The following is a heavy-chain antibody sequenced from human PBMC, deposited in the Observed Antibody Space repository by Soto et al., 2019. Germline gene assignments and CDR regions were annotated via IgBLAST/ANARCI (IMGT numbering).Heavy chain of an antibody. D-gene: IGHD3-3*01. J-gene: IGHJ5*02. Sequence: QITLKESGPTLVKPTQTLTLTCTFSGFSLSTSGVGVGWIRQPPGKALEWLALVYWDDDKRYSPSLKSRLTLTKDTSKNQVVLTMTNMDPVDTATYYCAREWPRLNWFDPWGQGTLVTVSS. CDR1: GFSLSTSGVG. CDR2: VYWDDDK. V-gene: IGHV2-5*02. CDR3: AREWPRLNWFDP.